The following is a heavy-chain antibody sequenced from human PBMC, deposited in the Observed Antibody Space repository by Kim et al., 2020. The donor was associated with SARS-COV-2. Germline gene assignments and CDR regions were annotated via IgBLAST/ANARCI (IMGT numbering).Heavy chain of an antibody. Sequence: VQKVQGEVTMTSDTSTSTVYVEMSSLRSEDTAVYYCARDLSGYYYYGMDVWGQGTTVTVSS. CDR3: ARDLSGYYYYGMDV. D-gene: IGHD1-26*01. V-gene: IGHV1-46*01. J-gene: IGHJ6*02.